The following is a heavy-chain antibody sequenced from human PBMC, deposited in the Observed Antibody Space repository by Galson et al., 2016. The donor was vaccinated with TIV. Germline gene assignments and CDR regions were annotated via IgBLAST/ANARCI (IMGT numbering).Heavy chain of an antibody. V-gene: IGHV3-9*01. J-gene: IGHJ3*01. D-gene: IGHD3-3*01. CDR1: GFRIADYA. CDR2: ISWSSDSI. CDR3: AKSDTIFGVVIGYDAFDV. Sequence: SLRLSCAASGFRIADYAMYWVRQAPGKGLEWVSGISWSSDSIGYADSVKGRFTISRDNGKNSLYLEMNSLREEDTAFYYCAKSDTIFGVVIGYDAFDVWGQGTLVTVSS.